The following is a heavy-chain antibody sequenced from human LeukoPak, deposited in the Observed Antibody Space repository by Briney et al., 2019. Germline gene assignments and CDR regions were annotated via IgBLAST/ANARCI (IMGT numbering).Heavy chain of an antibody. V-gene: IGHV3-7*01. CDR1: GFTFNSYW. CDR3: ATTLNIATAGYF. D-gene: IGHD6-13*01. CDR2: VQQEGREK. Sequence: GGSLRLSCAASGFTFNSYWMSWVRQAPGKGLEWVANVQQEGREKYYVDSVKGRFTISRDNAKSSVYLQMNSLRAEDTATYYCATTLNIATAGYFWGQGTLVTVSS. J-gene: IGHJ4*02.